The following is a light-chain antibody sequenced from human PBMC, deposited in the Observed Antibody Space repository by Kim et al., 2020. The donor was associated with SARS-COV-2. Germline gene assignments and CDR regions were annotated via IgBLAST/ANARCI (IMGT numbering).Light chain of an antibody. CDR2: DAS. CDR1: QDISNY. Sequence: DIQMTQSPSSLSASVGDRVTITCQASQDISNYLNWYQQKPGKAPKLLIYDASNLETGVPSRFSGSGSGTDFTFTISSLQPEDIATYEGKLYDKLPITFGPGTKVDI. V-gene: IGKV1-33*01. J-gene: IGKJ3*01. CDR3: KLYDKLPIT.